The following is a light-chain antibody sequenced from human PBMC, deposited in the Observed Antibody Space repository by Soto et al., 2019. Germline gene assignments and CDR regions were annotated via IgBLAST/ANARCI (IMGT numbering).Light chain of an antibody. J-gene: IGKJ1*01. V-gene: IGKV2-28*01. CDR3: MQARQTPWT. CDR1: QSLLHSNGYNY. Sequence: DIVMTQSPLSLPVTPGEPASISCRSSQSLLHSNGYNYLDWYLQKPVQSPQLLIYLGSNRASGVPDRFSGSGSGTDFTLNSSRVEAEDVGVYYCMQARQTPWTFGQGTQVEIK. CDR2: LGS.